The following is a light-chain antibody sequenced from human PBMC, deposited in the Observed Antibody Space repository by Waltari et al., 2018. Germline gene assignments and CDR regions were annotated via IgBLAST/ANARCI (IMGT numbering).Light chain of an antibody. CDR2: RNN. Sequence: QSVLTQPPSASGAPGQRVTISCSGSSSDIGSNYVYWFQQIPGTAPKLLIDRNNRRPAGVADRFTGSKSGTSASLAISGLRSEDETDYYCAAGDDNLRLWVFGGGTMLTVL. CDR1: SSDIGSNY. J-gene: IGLJ3*02. CDR3: AAGDDNLRLWV. V-gene: IGLV1-47*01.